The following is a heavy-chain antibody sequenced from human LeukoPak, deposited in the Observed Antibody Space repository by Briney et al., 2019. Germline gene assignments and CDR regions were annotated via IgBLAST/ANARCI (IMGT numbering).Heavy chain of an antibody. V-gene: IGHV3-30*03. CDR3: VRALGELDYFDY. CDR2: ISYDGSNK. D-gene: IGHD3-16*01. CDR1: GVTFSSYV. Sequence: QSGGSLRLSCAASGVTFSSYVMYWVRQAPGKGLEWVAFISYDGSNKLYTDSVKGRFTISRDNSKNTLCLQMNGLRAEDTAVYSCVRALGELDYFDYWGQGTLVTVAS. J-gene: IGHJ4*02.